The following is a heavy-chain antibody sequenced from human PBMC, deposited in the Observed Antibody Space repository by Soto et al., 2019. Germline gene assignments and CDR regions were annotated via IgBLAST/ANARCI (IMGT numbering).Heavy chain of an antibody. CDR2: SNTYTGNT. CDR1: GYTFTTYA. J-gene: IGHJ4*02. CDR3: ARDRLSRTSSITFDY. V-gene: IGHV1-18*01. D-gene: IGHD6-6*01. Sequence: ASVKVSCKASGYTFTTYAISWLRQAPGQGIEWMGWSNTYTGNTDYAQSLQGRVTMTTDTSTNTAYMELRSLRSDDTAVDYCARDRLSRTSSITFDYWGQGVLVTVSS.